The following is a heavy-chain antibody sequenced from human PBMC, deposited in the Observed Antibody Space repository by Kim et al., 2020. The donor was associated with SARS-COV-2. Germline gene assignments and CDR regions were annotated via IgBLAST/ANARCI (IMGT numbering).Heavy chain of an antibody. CDR1: GFTFSSYA. D-gene: IGHD3-10*01. J-gene: IGHJ6*02. Sequence: GGSLRLSCAASGFTFSSYAMHWVRQAPGKGLEWVAVISYDGSNTYYADSVKGRFTISRDNSKNTLYLQMNSLRAEDTAVYYCARDYGSGSPTSDYGMDVWGQGTTVTVSS. CDR3: ARDYGSGSPTSDYGMDV. CDR2: ISYDGSNT. V-gene: IGHV3-30*04.